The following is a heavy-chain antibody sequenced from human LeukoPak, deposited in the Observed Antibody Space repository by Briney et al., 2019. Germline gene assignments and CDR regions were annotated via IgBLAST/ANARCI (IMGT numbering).Heavy chain of an antibody. J-gene: IGHJ5*02. Sequence: ASVQVSCKASGCTFSSYAISWVRQAPGQGLEWMGWINPNNGGTNYAQKFQGRVTMTRDTSISTAYMELSRLRSGDTAVYYCARARVIPIVVVVAATRRTWFDPWGQGTLVTVSS. D-gene: IGHD2-15*01. CDR3: ARARVIPIVVVVAATRRTWFDP. CDR1: GCTFSSYA. CDR2: INPNNGGT. V-gene: IGHV1-2*02.